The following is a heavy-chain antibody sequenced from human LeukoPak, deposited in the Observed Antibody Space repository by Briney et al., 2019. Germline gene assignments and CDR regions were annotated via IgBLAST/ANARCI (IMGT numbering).Heavy chain of an antibody. D-gene: IGHD3-10*01. CDR2: IYYSGST. V-gene: IGHV4-38-2*02. Sequence: SETLSLTCTVSGYSISSGYYWGWIRQPPGKGLEWIGSIYYSGSTYYNPSLTSRVTISGDTSKNQFSLKLSSVTAADTAVYYCAKQYGSGSPIPHFDYWGQGALVTVSS. CDR1: GYSISSGYY. J-gene: IGHJ4*02. CDR3: AKQYGSGSPIPHFDY.